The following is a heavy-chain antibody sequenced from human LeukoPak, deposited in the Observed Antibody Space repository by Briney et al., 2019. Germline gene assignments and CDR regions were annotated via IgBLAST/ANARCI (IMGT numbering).Heavy chain of an antibody. CDR2: IYYSGST. CDR3: ARSAWVLQYHFDY. Sequence: SETLSLTCTVSGGSISSSYWSWIRQPPGKGLEWIGYIYYSGSTNYNPSLKSRVTISVDTSKNQFSLKLSSVTAADTAVYYCARSAWVLQYHFDYWGLGTLVTVSS. J-gene: IGHJ4*02. D-gene: IGHD2/OR15-2a*01. CDR1: GGSISSSY. V-gene: IGHV4-59*08.